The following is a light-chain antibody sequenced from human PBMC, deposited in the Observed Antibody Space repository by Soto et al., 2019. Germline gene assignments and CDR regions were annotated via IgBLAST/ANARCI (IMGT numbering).Light chain of an antibody. V-gene: IGKV1-9*01. CDR3: QQLNSYPG. CDR2: AAS. CDR1: QGISSY. Sequence: DIQLTQSPSFLSASVGDRVTITCRASQGISSYLAWYQQKPGKAPKLLIYAASTLQSGVPSRFSGSGSGTEFTLTISSRQPEDFATYYCQQLNSYPGFGPGTKVDI. J-gene: IGKJ3*01.